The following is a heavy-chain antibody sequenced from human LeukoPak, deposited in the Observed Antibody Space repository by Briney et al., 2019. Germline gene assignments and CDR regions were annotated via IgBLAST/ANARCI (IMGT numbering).Heavy chain of an antibody. CDR2: INHSGST. CDR3: ARLNRSSSRYNWFDP. Sequence: SETLSLTCAVYGGSFNGYYWSWIRQPPGKGLEWIGEINHSGSTNYNPSLKSRVTISVDTSKNQFSLKLSSVTAADTAVYYCARLNRSSSRYNWFDPWGQGTLVTVSS. CDR1: GGSFNGYY. V-gene: IGHV4-34*01. D-gene: IGHD6-13*01. J-gene: IGHJ5*02.